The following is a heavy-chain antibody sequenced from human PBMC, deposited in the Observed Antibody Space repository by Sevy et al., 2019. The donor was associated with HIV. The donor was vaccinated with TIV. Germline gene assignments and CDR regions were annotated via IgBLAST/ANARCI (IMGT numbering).Heavy chain of an antibody. CDR2: IKGKTDGETT. CDR1: GFNISSAS. D-gene: IGHD3-10*01. CDR3: TTRPYGSIIDY. V-gene: IGHV3-15*07. Sequence: GGSLRLSCGGSGFNISSASMNWVRQAPGKGLEWVGRIKGKTDGETTDYAAPVKGRFIISRDDSGKTVYVQLNSVKTEDTAMYSCTTRPYGSIIDYWGQGTLVTVSS. J-gene: IGHJ4*02.